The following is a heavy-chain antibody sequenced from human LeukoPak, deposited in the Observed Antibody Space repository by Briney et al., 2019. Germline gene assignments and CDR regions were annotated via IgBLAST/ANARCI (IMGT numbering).Heavy chain of an antibody. Sequence: ASVKVSCKASGYTFNGYYKHWVRQAPGQGLEWMGWINPNSGGTNYAQKFQGRVTMTRDTSISTAYMELSRLRSDDTAMYYCASSATIGALAGRFDPWGQGTLVTVSS. CDR1: GYTFNGYY. J-gene: IGHJ5*02. D-gene: IGHD3-3*02. CDR2: INPNSGGT. V-gene: IGHV1-2*02. CDR3: ASSATIGALAGRFDP.